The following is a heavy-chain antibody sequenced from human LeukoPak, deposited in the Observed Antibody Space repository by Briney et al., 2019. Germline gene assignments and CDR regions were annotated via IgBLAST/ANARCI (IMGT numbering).Heavy chain of an antibody. D-gene: IGHD3-22*01. CDR1: GGCISTYY. Sequence: SETLSLTSTVSGGCISTYYWSWIRHPAGKGLEWIRRIYTSGSTNYNPSLKSRVTMSVDTSKNRFSLKLSSVTAADTAVYYCARDYYDSSGFDYGGQASLVTVSS. J-gene: IGHJ4*02. V-gene: IGHV4-4*07. CDR2: IYTSGST. CDR3: ARDYYDSSGFDY.